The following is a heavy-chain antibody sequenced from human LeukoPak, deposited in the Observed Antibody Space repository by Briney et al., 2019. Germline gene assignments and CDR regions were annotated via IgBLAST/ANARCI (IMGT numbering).Heavy chain of an antibody. J-gene: IGHJ4*02. Sequence: ASVKVSCKASGYTFTSYDINWVRQATGQGLEWMGWMNPNSGNTGYAQKFQGRVTITRNTSISTAYMELSRLRSEDTAVYYCARAAAGTGYYFDYWGQGTLVTVSS. CDR2: MNPNSGNT. D-gene: IGHD6-13*01. CDR1: GYTFTSYD. CDR3: ARAAAGTGYYFDY. V-gene: IGHV1-8*03.